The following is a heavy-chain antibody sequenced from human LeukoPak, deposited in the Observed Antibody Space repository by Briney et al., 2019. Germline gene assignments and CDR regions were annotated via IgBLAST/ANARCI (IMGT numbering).Heavy chain of an antibody. V-gene: IGHV3-15*01. CDR2: IKSKTDGGTT. CDR1: GFTFSNAW. Sequence: GGSLRLSCAASGFTFSNAWMSWVRQAPGKGLEWVARIKSKTDGGTTDYAAPVKGRFTISRDDSKNTLYLQMNSLKTEDTAVYYCTTLYDYVWGSYRHKSKSYFDYWGQGTLVTVSS. J-gene: IGHJ4*02. CDR3: TTLYDYVWGSYRHKSKSYFDY. D-gene: IGHD3-16*02.